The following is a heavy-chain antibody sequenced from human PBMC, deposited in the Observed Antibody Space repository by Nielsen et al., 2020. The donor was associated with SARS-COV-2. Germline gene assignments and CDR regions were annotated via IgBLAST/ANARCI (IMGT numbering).Heavy chain of an antibody. CDR2: IYYSGST. J-gene: IGHJ6*02. V-gene: IGHV4-39*01. Sequence: WLRQPPGKGLEWIGSIYYSGSTYYNPSLKSRVTISVDTSKNQFSLKLSSVTAADTAVYYCARHCIRSITICGVVIPEGGMDVWGQGTTVTVSS. D-gene: IGHD3-3*01. CDR3: ARHCIRSITICGVVIPEGGMDV.